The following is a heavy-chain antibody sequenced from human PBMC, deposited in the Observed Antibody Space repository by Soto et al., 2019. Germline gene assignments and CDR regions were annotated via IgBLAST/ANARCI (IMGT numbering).Heavy chain of an antibody. CDR2: IYYNGAT. D-gene: IGHD3-9*01. CDR1: GVSISSGAYH. Sequence: PSETLSLTCTVSGVSISSGAYHWTWVRQFPGKGLEWIGNIYYNGATNYNPSLKSRVTISLDKSKNQFSLNLNSVTAADTAMYYCTRALLKSLDYWGQGTLVTVSS. CDR3: TRALLKSLDY. J-gene: IGHJ4*02. V-gene: IGHV4-39*07.